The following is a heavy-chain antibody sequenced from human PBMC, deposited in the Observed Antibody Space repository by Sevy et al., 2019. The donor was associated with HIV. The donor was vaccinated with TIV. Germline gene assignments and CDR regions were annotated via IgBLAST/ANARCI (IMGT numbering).Heavy chain of an antibody. D-gene: IGHD3-3*01. CDR1: GFTFSSYW. CDR3: ARDESSRRAYYDFWSGYYNSYYYYGMDV. V-gene: IGHV3-7*03. Sequence: GGSLRLSCAASGFTFSSYWMSWVRQAPGKGLEWVANIKQDGSEKYYVDSVKGRFTISRDNAKNSLYLQMNSLRAEDTAVYYCARDESSRRAYYDFWSGYYNSYYYYGMDVWGQGTTVTVSS. CDR2: IKQDGSEK. J-gene: IGHJ6*02.